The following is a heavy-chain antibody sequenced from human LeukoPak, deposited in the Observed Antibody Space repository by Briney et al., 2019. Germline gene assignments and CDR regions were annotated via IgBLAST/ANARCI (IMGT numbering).Heavy chain of an antibody. V-gene: IGHV4-34*01. CDR1: GGSFSGYY. J-gene: IGHJ5*02. CDR2: INHSGST. Sequence: PSETLSLTCAVYGGSFSGYYWSWIRQPPGKGLEWIGEINHSGSTTYNPSLKSRVTISVDTSKNQFSLKLSSVTAADTAVYYCARRGSSWYLGWFDPWGQGTLVTVSS. D-gene: IGHD6-13*01. CDR3: ARRGSSWYLGWFDP.